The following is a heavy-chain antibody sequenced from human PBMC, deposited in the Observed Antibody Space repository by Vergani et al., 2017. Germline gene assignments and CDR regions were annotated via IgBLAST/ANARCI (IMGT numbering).Heavy chain of an antibody. J-gene: IGHJ4*02. CDR1: GFSFSNAW. CDR3: TTLSPNWAHW. V-gene: IGHV3-15*01. D-gene: IGHD7-27*01. Sequence: VQLVQSGAEVKKPGGSLRLSCAASGFSFSNAWMTWVRQGPGKGLEWVGRIKSQIDGGTTDYAAPVKGRFTISRDDSTNMLYLHMNSLKTEDTAVYYCTTLSPNWAHWWGQGTLVNVSS. CDR2: IKSQIDGGTT.